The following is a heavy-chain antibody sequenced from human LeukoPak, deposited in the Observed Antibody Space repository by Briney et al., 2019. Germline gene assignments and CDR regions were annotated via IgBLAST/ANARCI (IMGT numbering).Heavy chain of an antibody. CDR2: ISYDGSNE. CDR3: AKDGGLWVSAHWGDS. Sequence: GRSLRLSCAASGFTFSTYAMHWVRQAPGKGLEWVAVISYDGSNEYYADSVKGRFTVSRDNSKNTLFLQMNSLRAEDTAVYYCAKDGGLWVSAHWGDSWGRGTLVTVSS. D-gene: IGHD7-27*01. J-gene: IGHJ4*02. CDR1: GFTFSTYA. V-gene: IGHV3-30-3*01.